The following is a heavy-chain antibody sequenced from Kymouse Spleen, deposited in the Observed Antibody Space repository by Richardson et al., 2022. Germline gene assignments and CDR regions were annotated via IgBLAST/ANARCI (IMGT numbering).Heavy chain of an antibody. J-gene: IGHJ6*02. CDR2: IKQDGSEK. D-gene: IGHD6-13*01. CDR3: AREGSSSSDYYYGMDV. CDR1: GFTFSSYW. Sequence: EVQLVESGGGLVQPGGSLRLSCAASGFTFSSYWMSWVRQAPGKGLEWVANIKQDGSEKYYVDSVKGRFTISRDNAKNSLYLQMNSLRAEDTAVYYCAREGSSSSDYYYGMDVWGQGTTVTVSS. V-gene: IGHV3-7*01.